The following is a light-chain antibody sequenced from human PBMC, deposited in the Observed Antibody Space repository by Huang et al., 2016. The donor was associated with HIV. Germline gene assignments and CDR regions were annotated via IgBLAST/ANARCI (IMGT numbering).Light chain of an antibody. CDR3: QEYFGTPWT. CDR1: KSLLYNSKKH. J-gene: IGKJ1*01. Sequence: DIVMTQSPGSLAVSLGERATINCKSSKSLLYNSKKHLAWYQQKPRQPPKVLFYWASTRQSGVPDRFSGSGSGTDFTLTISNLQAEDVAVYFCQEYFGTPWTFGQGTKVEIK. V-gene: IGKV4-1*01. CDR2: WAS.